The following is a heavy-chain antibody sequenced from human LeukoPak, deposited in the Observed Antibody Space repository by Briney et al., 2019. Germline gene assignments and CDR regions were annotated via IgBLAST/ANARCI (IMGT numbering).Heavy chain of an antibody. CDR3: ARAPPRKKEYYFDY. D-gene: IGHD3-10*01. J-gene: IGHJ4*02. CDR1: EFTFSSYG. V-gene: IGHV3-33*01. CDR2: IWYDGSNK. Sequence: GGSLRLSCAASEFTFSSYGMHWAPRPPARGRGWVEFIWYDGSNKYYADSVKGRFTISRDNSKNTLYLQMNSLRAEDTAVYYCARAPPRKKEYYFDYWGQGTLVTVSS.